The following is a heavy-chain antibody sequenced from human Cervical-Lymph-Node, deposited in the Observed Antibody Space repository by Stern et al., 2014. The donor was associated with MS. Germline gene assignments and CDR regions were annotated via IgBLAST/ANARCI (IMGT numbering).Heavy chain of an antibody. Sequence: QLQLQESDPGLVKPSETLSLTCTVSGGSITNRDYWGWIRQSPGKGLEWIGSVYYSGITYYRPSLKSRATKSIDTSRNQFFLWLTSVTATDTAVYFCARGVTAVTNYVPNWCFDLWGRGTLVTVSS. J-gene: IGHJ2*01. D-gene: IGHD4-11*01. CDR1: GGSITNRDY. V-gene: IGHV4-39*02. CDR3: ARGVTAVTNYVPNWCFDL. CDR2: VYYSGIT.